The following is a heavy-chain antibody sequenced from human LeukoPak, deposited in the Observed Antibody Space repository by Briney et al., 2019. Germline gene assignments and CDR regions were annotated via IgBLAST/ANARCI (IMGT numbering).Heavy chain of an antibody. CDR2: ISSGSSYI. CDR3: ARDGDYGDFYYFDY. J-gene: IGHJ4*02. D-gene: IGHD4-17*01. Sequence: TGGSLRLSCAASGFTFSSYSMNWVRQAPGKGLEWVSSISSGSSYIYYADSVKGRFTISRDNAKNSLYLQMNSLRAEDTAVYYCARDGDYGDFYYFDYWGQGTLVTVSS. V-gene: IGHV3-21*04. CDR1: GFTFSSYS.